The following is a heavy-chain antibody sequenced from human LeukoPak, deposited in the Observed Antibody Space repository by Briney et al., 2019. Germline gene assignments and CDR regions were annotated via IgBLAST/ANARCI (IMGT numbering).Heavy chain of an antibody. CDR3: ARATPRTYYGSGSYWVY. V-gene: IGHV4-34*01. Sequence: PSETLSLTCAVYGGSFSGYYWSWIRQPPGKGLEWIGEINHSGSTNYNPSLKSRVTISVDTSKNQFSLKLSSVTAADTVVYYCARATPRTYYGSGSYWVYWGEGTLVTVSS. J-gene: IGHJ4*02. CDR2: INHSGST. CDR1: GGSFSGYY. D-gene: IGHD3-10*01.